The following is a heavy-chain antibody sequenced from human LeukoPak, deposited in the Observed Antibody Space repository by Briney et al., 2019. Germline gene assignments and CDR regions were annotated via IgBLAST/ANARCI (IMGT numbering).Heavy chain of an antibody. CDR3: ARGGGDTAMDAYGMDV. Sequence: GASVKVSCKASGYTFTSYAMHWVRQAPGQRLEWMGWINAGNGNTKYSQKFQGRVTITRDTSASTAYMELRSLRSDDTAVYYCARGGGDTAMDAYGMDVWGQGTTVTVSS. CDR1: GYTFTSYA. V-gene: IGHV1-3*01. J-gene: IGHJ6*02. CDR2: INAGNGNT. D-gene: IGHD5-18*01.